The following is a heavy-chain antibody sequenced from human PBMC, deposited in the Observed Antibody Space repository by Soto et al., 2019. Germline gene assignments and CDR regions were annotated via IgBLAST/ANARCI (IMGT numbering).Heavy chain of an antibody. D-gene: IGHD5-18*01. CDR3: ASENTAMVLAGLDY. Sequence: QVQLVESGGGVVQPGRSLRLSCAASGFTFSSYAMHWVRQAPGKGLEWVAVISYDGSNKYYADSVKGRFTISRDNSKNTLYLQMNSLRVEDTAVYHCASENTAMVLAGLDYWGQGTLVTVSS. J-gene: IGHJ4*02. CDR1: GFTFSSYA. CDR2: ISYDGSNK. V-gene: IGHV3-30-3*01.